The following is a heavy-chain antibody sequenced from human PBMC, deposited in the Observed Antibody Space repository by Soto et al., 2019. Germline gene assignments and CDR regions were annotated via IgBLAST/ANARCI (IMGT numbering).Heavy chain of an antibody. V-gene: IGHV4-59*01. CDR1: GGSISSYY. Sequence: KTSETLSLTCTVSGGSISSYYWSWVRQPPGKGLEWIGYIYYSGSTNYNPSLKSRVTISVDTSKNQFSLKLSSVTAADTAVYYCARNRVGATALGYWGQGTLVTVSS. J-gene: IGHJ4*02. CDR3: ARNRVGATALGY. D-gene: IGHD1-26*01. CDR2: IYYSGST.